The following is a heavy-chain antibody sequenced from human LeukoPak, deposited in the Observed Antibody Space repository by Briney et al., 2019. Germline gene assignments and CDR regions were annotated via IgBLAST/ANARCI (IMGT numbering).Heavy chain of an antibody. Sequence: SETLSLTCTVSGVSMVGYYWSWIRQPPGKGLEWIGYIYYTGTTTYNPSLESRVTISVDTSNSQFSLKLTSATTADTAVYFCARGDYGDYGLPSWYFDVWGRGALVAASS. CDR1: GVSMVGYY. V-gene: IGHV4-59*01. CDR3: ARGDYGDYGLPSWYFDV. J-gene: IGHJ2*01. D-gene: IGHD4-17*01. CDR2: IYYTGTT.